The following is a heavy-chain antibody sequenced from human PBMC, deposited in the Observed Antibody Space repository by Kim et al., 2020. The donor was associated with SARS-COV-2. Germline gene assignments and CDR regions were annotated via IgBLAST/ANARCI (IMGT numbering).Heavy chain of an antibody. Sequence: SETLSLTCTVSGGSISSSSYYWGWIRQPPGKGLEWIGSIYYSGSTYYNPSLKSRVTISVDTSKNQFSLKLSSVTAADTAVYYCATQWLPRGGWFDPWGQGTLVTVSS. CDR3: ATQWLPRGGWFDP. J-gene: IGHJ5*02. CDR2: IYYSGST. CDR1: GGSISSSSYY. V-gene: IGHV4-39*01. D-gene: IGHD5-12*01.